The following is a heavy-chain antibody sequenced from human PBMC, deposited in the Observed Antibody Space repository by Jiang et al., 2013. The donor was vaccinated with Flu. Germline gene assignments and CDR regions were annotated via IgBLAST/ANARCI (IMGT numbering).Heavy chain of an antibody. Sequence: TGRFVFSLDTSVSTAYLQISSLKAEDTAVYYCARSSSWYYFDYWGQGTLVTVSS. CDR3: ARSSSWYYFDY. V-gene: IGHV7-4-1*02. D-gene: IGHD6-13*01. J-gene: IGHJ4*02.